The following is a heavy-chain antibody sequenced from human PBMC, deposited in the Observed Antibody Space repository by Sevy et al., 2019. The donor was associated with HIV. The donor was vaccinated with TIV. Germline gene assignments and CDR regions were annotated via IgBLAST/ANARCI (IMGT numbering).Heavy chain of an antibody. CDR2: IWYDGSNK. Sequence: QLGGSLRLSCAASGFTFSSYGMHWVRQAPGKGLEWVAVIWYDGSNKYYADSVKGRFTISRDNSKNTLYLQMNSLRAEDTAVYYCARRGTGGVSDYYYGMDVWGQGTTVTVSS. CDR1: GFTFSSYG. CDR3: ARRGTGGVSDYYYGMDV. V-gene: IGHV3-33*01. D-gene: IGHD2-8*02. J-gene: IGHJ6*02.